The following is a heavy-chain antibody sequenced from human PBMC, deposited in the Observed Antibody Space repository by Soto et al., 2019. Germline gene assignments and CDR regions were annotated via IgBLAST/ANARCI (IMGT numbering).Heavy chain of an antibody. D-gene: IGHD6-19*01. CDR3: ATDRAVAGTRFAEYFQH. CDR1: VYTLTELS. J-gene: IGHJ1*01. CDR2: FDPEDGET. Sequence: ASVKVSCKVSVYTLTELSMHCVRQAPGKGLEWMGGFDPEDGETIYAQKFQGRVTMTEDTSTDTAYMELSSLRSEDTAVYYCATDRAVAGTRFAEYFQHWGQGTLVTVSS. V-gene: IGHV1-24*01.